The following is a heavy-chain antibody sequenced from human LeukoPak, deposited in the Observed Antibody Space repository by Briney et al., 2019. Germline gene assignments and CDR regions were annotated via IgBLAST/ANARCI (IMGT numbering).Heavy chain of an antibody. V-gene: IGHV1-2*02. CDR2: INPNSGGI. D-gene: IGHD6-6*01. Sequence: ASVKVSCKASGYTFTGYYMHWVRQAPGQGLEWMGWINPNSGGINYAQKFQGRVTMTRDTSISTAYMELSRLRSDDTAVYYCARGLSSSSRVDYWGQGTLVTVSS. CDR3: ARGLSSSSRVDY. J-gene: IGHJ4*02. CDR1: GYTFTGYY.